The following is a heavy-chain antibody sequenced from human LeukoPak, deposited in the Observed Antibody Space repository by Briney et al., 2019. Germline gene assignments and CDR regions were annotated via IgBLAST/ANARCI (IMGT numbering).Heavy chain of an antibody. CDR3: ARHSGMTTVTAYLDY. CDR2: IYTSGST. J-gene: IGHJ4*02. D-gene: IGHD4-17*01. V-gene: IGHV4-4*07. Sequence: SXXLSLTCTVSGGSISSYYWSWIRQPAGKGLEWIGRIYTSGSTNYNPSLKSRVTMSVDTSKNQFSLKLSSVIAADTAMYYCARHSGMTTVTAYLDYWGQGTLVTVSS. CDR1: GGSISSYY.